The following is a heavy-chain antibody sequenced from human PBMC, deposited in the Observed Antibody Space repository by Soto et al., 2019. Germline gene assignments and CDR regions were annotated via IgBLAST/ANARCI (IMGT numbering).Heavy chain of an antibody. CDR1: GYSFTSYW. J-gene: IGHJ6*02. V-gene: IGHV5-51*01. Sequence: GESLKISCKGSGYSFTSYWIGWVRQMPGKGLEWMGIIYPGESQTRYSPSFQGQVTISFDRSTSTAYLQWSSLKASDTAIYYCARHENYYYAYYGMDVWGQGTTVTVSS. CDR2: IYPGESQT. CDR3: ARHENYYYAYYGMDV.